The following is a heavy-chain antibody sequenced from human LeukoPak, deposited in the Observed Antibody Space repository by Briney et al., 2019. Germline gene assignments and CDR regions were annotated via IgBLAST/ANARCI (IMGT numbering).Heavy chain of an antibody. Sequence: GGSLRLSCAASGFTFSNYWMSWVRQAPGKGLEWVANIKQDGSETYYVDSVTGRFTISRDNAKNSLSLQMNSLRAEDTAVYYCAREGYTSGHYLYYFDYWGQGTLVTVSA. D-gene: IGHD3-22*01. CDR3: AREGYTSGHYLYYFDY. CDR2: IKQDGSET. J-gene: IGHJ4*02. V-gene: IGHV3-7*01. CDR1: GFTFSNYW.